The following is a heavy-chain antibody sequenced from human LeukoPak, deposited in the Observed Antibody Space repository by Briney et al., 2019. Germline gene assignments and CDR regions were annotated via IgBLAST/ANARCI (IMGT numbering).Heavy chain of an antibody. D-gene: IGHD3-22*01. V-gene: IGHV1-2*06. Sequence: ASVKVSCKASGYTLTAYYLHWVRQAPGQGLEWMGRINPNSGGTTYAQKFQGRVTMTRDTSIGTAYMELSSLRSDDTAVYYCARPYYESSGLYVDAFDIWRQGTMVTVSS. CDR3: ARPYYESSGLYVDAFDI. CDR2: INPNSGGT. CDR1: GYTLTAYY. J-gene: IGHJ3*02.